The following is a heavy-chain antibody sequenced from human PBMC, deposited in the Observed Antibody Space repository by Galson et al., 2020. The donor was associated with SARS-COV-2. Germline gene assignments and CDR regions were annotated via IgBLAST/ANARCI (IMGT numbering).Heavy chain of an antibody. Sequence: GGSLRLSCAASGFTFSGSAMHWVRQASGKGLEWVGRIRSKANSYATAYAASVKGRFTISRDDSKNTAYLQMNSLKTEDTAVYYCTRLGGGGAPDYYYYYGMDVWGQGTTVTVSS. J-gene: IGHJ6*02. CDR1: GFTFSGSA. V-gene: IGHV3-73*01. CDR2: IRSKANSYAT. D-gene: IGHD1-26*01. CDR3: TRLGGGGAPDYYYYYGMDV.